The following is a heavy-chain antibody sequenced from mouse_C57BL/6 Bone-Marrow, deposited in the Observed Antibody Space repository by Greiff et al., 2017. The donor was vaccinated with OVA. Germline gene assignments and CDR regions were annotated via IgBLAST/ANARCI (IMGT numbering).Heavy chain of an antibody. D-gene: IGHD2-12*01. CDR1: GYTFTSYW. CDR2: IYPGSGST. V-gene: IGHV1-55*01. CDR3: ARGGYSPLFDY. J-gene: IGHJ2*01. Sequence: QVQLQQSGAELVKPGASVKMSCKASGYTFTSYWITWVKQRPGHGLEWIGDIYPGSGSTNYNEKFKSKATLTVDTSSSTAYMQLSSLTSEDSAVYYCARGGYSPLFDYWGQGTTLTVSS.